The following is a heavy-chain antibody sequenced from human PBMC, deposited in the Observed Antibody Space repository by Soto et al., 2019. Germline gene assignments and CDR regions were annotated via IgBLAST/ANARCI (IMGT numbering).Heavy chain of an antibody. CDR1: GDSITDYY. CDR3: TTANWYSEY. CDR2: IHHTGTA. J-gene: IGHJ4*02. Sequence: PSETLSLTCTVSGDSITDYYWSWIRESPWKGLEWIAYIHHTGTANYNPSLKSRVTISVDTSKSQFSLRLSTVTAAYSSVYYCTTANWYSEYWAQGTLVTVSS. V-gene: IGHV4-59*01. D-gene: IGHD7-27*01.